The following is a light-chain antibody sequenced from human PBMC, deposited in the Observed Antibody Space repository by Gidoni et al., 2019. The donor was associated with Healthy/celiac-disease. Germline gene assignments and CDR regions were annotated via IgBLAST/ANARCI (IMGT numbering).Light chain of an antibody. CDR2: LGS. V-gene: IGKV2-28*01. CDR1: QSLLHSNGYKY. CDR3: MQALQTPLT. J-gene: IGKJ3*01. Sequence: DIVMTQSPLSLPVTPGAPASISCRSSQSLLHSNGYKYLDWYLQKPGQSPQLLIYLGSNRASGVPDRFSGSGSGTDFTLKISRVEAEDVGVYYCMQALQTPLTFGPGTKVDIK.